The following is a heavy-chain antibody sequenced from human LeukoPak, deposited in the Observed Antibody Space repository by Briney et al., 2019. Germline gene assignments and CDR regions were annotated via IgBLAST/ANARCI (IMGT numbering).Heavy chain of an antibody. CDR2: IYWDDDK. CDR3: AHIPPGILGFDY. CDR1: GGPISSSYW. V-gene: IGHV2-5*08. D-gene: IGHD1-26*01. Sequence: TLSLTCSVSGGPISSSYWSWIRQPPGKALEWLALIYWDDDKRYSPSLKSRFTITKDTSKNQVVLTMTNMDPVDTATYYCAHIPPGILGFDYWGQGTLVTVSS. J-gene: IGHJ4*02.